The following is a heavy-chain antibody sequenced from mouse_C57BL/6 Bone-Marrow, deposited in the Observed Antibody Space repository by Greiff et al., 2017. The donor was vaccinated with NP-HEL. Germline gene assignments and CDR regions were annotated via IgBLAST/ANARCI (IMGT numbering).Heavy chain of an antibody. D-gene: IGHD2-2*01. J-gene: IGHJ3*01. CDR2: INPSSGYT. CDR1: GYTFTSYT. CDR3: ARWLRRGFAY. V-gene: IGHV1-4*01. Sequence: LVESGAELARPGASVKMSCKASGYTFTSYTMHWVKQRPGQGLEWIGYINPSSGYTKYNQKFKDKATLTADKSSSTAYMQLSSLTSEDSAVYYCARWLRRGFAYWGQGTLVTVSA.